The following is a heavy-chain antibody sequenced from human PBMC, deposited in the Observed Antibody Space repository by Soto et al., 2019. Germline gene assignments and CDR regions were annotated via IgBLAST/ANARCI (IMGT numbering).Heavy chain of an antibody. Sequence: GGSLRLSCEASGFSVSGYSMNWVRQSPGKGLEWLAYITIVTGNIVYADSVKGRFTISRDNSKNTLFLQMNSLRVEDTAVYYCARDRITFGGVIVPAYWGQGTLVTVSS. D-gene: IGHD3-16*02. V-gene: IGHV3-48*01. CDR2: ITIVTGNI. CDR3: ARDRITFGGVIVPAY. CDR1: GFSVSGYS. J-gene: IGHJ4*02.